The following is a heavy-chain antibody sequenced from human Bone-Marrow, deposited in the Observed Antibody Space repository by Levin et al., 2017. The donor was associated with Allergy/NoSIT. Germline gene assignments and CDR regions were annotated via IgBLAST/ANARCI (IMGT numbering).Heavy chain of an antibody. D-gene: IGHD2-2*01. Sequence: GGSLRLSCAVSGFTVSNNYMNWVRQAPGKGLEWVSLIYSGGNTHYAASVKGRFTISRDSSSNTLYLQINSLRAEDTAVYYCARDGPAKPWAWGQGTMVTVSS. CDR1: GFTVSNNY. CDR3: ARDGPAKPWA. J-gene: IGHJ3*01. CDR2: IYSGGNT. V-gene: IGHV3-53*01.